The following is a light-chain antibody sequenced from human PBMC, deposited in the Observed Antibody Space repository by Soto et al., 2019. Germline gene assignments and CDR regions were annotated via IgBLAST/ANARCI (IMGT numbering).Light chain of an antibody. V-gene: IGKV1-33*01. CDR3: RQYDNLPSIT. CDR2: DAS. J-gene: IGKJ5*01. CDR1: QDISNY. Sequence: DIQMTQSPSSLSASVGDRVTITCQASQDISNYLNWYQQKPGKAPKLLIYDASNLETGVPSRFSGSGSGTDFTFTISSLQPEDIATYYCRQYDNLPSITFGQGTRLEIK.